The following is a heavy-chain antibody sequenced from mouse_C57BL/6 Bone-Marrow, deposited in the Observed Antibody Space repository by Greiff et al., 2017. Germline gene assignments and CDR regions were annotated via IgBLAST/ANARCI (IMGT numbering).Heavy chain of an antibody. CDR3: ARGPIIDYYGSSWFAY. Sequence: VQLQQSGAELARPGASVKLSCKASGYTFTSYGISWVQQRPGQGLEWIGEIYPRSGNTYYNEKFKGKDTLTADKSSSTAYMELRSLTSEDSAVYFCARGPIIDYYGSSWFAYWGQGPLVTVSA. CDR2: IYPRSGNT. CDR1: GYTFTSYG. V-gene: IGHV1-81*01. J-gene: IGHJ3*01. D-gene: IGHD1-1*01.